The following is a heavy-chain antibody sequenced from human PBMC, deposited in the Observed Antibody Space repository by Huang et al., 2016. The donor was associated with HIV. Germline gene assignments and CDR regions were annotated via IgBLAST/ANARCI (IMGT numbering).Heavy chain of an antibody. D-gene: IGHD3-22*01. CDR3: ATVDYYDTSGPQRGYFDN. CDR1: GGSFRNFA. CDR2: IIPNLGTA. Sequence: QVQLVQSGAEVKKPGSSVKVSCKASGGSFRNFAIGWVRQAPGQGLEWRGGIIPNLGTANDAQKCQGRVTIIADESTSTAYMELSSLRSEDTAVYYCATVDYYDTSGPQRGYFDNWGQGTLVTVSS. J-gene: IGHJ4*02. V-gene: IGHV1-69*01.